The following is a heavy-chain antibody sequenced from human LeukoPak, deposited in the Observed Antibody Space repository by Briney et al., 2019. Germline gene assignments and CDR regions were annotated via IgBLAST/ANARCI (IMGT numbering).Heavy chain of an antibody. V-gene: IGHV1-2*06. D-gene: IGHD3-3*01. CDR1: GGTFSSYA. CDR2: INPNSGGT. CDR3: ARGKNHYDFWSGQATGTYYYYGMDV. Sequence: ASVKVSCKASGGTFSSYAISWVRQAPGQGLEWMGRINPNSGGTNYAQKFQGRVTMTRDTSISTAYMELSRLRSDDTAVYYCARGKNHYDFWSGQATGTYYYYGMDVWGQGTTVTVSS. J-gene: IGHJ6*02.